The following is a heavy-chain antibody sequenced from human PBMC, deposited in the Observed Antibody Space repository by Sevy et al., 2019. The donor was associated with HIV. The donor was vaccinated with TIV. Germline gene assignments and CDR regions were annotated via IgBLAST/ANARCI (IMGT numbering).Heavy chain of an antibody. CDR3: VKDGSGNYSFDY. V-gene: IGHV3-9*01. J-gene: IGHJ4*02. CDR2: ISWSSGNR. CDR1: GFTFDDYT. Sequence: GGSLRLSCAASGFTFDDYTMNWVRQAPGKGLEWVSGISWSSGNRAYADFVEGRFTISIDNAKNSLYLQMNSLRVEDTALYYCVKDGSGNYSFDYWGQGTLVTVSS. D-gene: IGHD1-26*01.